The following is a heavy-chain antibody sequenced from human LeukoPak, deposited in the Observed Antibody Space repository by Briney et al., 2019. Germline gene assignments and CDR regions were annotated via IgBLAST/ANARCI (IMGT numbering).Heavy chain of an antibody. CDR3: AKLAHNYDTKVDY. CDR2: INPSGGST. CDR1: GYTFTSYF. Sequence: ASVKVSCKASGYTFTSYFMHWVQPAPGQGLEWMGIINPSGGSTSYAQKFQGRVTMTRDMSTSTVYMELSSLRSEDTAVYYCAKLAHNYDTKVDYWGQGTLVTVSS. J-gene: IGHJ4*02. D-gene: IGHD3-22*01. V-gene: IGHV1-46*01.